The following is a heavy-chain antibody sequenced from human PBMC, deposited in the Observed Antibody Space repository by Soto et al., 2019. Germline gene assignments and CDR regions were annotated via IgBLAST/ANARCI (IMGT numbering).Heavy chain of an antibody. D-gene: IGHD2-21*02. CDR1: GGSISNYY. CDR3: ANRVPASFFNY. Sequence: SETLSLTCTVSGGSISNYYWIWIRRPPGKGLEWIGYIYYSGSAHYNPSLKGRVTIALDTSKNHFSLRLNSVTAADTAVYFCANRVPASFFNYWVQGALVTVSS. CDR2: IYYSGSA. V-gene: IGHV4-59*01. J-gene: IGHJ4*02.